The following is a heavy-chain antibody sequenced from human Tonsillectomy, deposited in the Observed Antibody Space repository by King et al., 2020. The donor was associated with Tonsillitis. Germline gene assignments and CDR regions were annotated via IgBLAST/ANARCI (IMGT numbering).Heavy chain of an antibody. CDR1: GFTFSSYA. CDR3: ARAGTMIVVVDHSAVDY. V-gene: IGHV3-30*04. J-gene: IGHJ4*02. Sequence: VQLVESGGGVVQPGRSLRLSCAASGFTFSSYAMHWVRQAPGKGLEWVAVISYDGSNKYYADSVKGRFTISRDNSKNTLYLQMNSLRAEDTAVYYCARAGTMIVVVDHSAVDYWGQGTLVTVSS. D-gene: IGHD3-22*01. CDR2: ISYDGSNK.